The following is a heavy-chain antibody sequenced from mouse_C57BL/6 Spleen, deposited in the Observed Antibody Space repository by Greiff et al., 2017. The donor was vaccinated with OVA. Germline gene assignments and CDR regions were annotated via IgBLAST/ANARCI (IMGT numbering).Heavy chain of an antibody. CDR3: ARGNYEYAMDY. CDR1: GYAFTNYL. D-gene: IGHD2-4*01. V-gene: IGHV1-54*01. CDR2: INPGSGGT. Sequence: VKLMESGAELVRPGTSVKVSCKASGYAFTNYLIEWVKQRPGQGLEWIGVINPGSGGTNYNEKFKGKATLTADKSSSTAYMQLSSLTSEDSAVYFCARGNYEYAMDYWGQGTSVTVSS. J-gene: IGHJ4*01.